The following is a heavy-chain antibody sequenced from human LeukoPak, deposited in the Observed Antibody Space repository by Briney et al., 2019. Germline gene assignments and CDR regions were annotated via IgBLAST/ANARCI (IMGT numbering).Heavy chain of an antibody. CDR2: ISWDGGST. J-gene: IGHJ4*02. D-gene: IGHD3-10*01. V-gene: IGHV3-43*01. Sequence: GGSLRLSCAASGFTFDDYTMHWVRQAPGKGLEWVSLISWDGGSTYYADSVKGRFTISRDNSKNSLYLQMNSLRTEDTALYYCAKDYGSGSGYFDYWGQGTLVTVYS. CDR1: GFTFDDYT. CDR3: AKDYGSGSGYFDY.